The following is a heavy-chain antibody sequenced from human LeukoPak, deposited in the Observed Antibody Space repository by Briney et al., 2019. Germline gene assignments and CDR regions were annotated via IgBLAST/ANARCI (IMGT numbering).Heavy chain of an antibody. Sequence: SETLSLTCTVSGGSISSGSYYWSWIRQPAGKGLEWIGRIYTSGSTNYNPSLKSRVTISVDTSKNQFSLKLSSVTAADTAVYYCAGGDGKQLEAFDIWGQGTMVTVSS. V-gene: IGHV4-61*02. J-gene: IGHJ3*02. CDR3: AGGDGKQLEAFDI. CDR2: IYTSGST. CDR1: GGSISSGSYY. D-gene: IGHD6-13*01.